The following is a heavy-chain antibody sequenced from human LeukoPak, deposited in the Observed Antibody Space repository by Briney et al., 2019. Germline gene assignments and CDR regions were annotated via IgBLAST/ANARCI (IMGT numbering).Heavy chain of an antibody. J-gene: IGHJ5*02. D-gene: IGHD3-16*02. Sequence: SVKVSCKASGGTFSSYAISWVRQAPGQGLEWMGGIIPIFGKANYAQKFQGRVTITTDESTSTAYMELSSLRSEDTAVYYCARESHDYVWGSYPNWFDPWGQGTLVTVSS. V-gene: IGHV1-69*05. CDR2: IIPIFGKA. CDR1: GGTFSSYA. CDR3: ARESHDYVWGSYPNWFDP.